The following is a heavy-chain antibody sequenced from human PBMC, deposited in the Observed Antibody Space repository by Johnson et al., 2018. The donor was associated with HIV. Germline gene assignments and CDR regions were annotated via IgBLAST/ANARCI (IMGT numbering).Heavy chain of an antibody. D-gene: IGHD3-10*01. J-gene: IGHJ3*02. CDR1: VFTSRNYG. V-gene: IGHV3-30*02. CDR2: IRYDASNK. Sequence: EEPAGGVVQLGGSLRLSCAALVFTSRNYGMPWVRQAPGKGLEWVAFIRYDASNKYYADSVKGRFTISSDNSKNTRYLQMNSLRAEDTAVYYCAREGFWGSGSYYNPDAFDIWGQGTMVTVSS. CDR3: AREGFWGSGSYYNPDAFDI.